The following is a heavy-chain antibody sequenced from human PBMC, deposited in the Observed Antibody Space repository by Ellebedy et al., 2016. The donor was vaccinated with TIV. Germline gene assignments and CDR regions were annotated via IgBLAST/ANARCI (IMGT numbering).Heavy chain of an antibody. CDR2: ISGGVGNT. D-gene: IGHD2-15*01. J-gene: IGHJ4*02. V-gene: IGHV3-23*01. Sequence: GESLKIFCAASGFTFSSYVMSWVRQAPGKGLEWVSSISGGVGNTYYADSVKGRFTISRDNSKNTLYLQMNSLRAEDTAVYYCAKGCGGSCYWEAYWGQGTLVTVSS. CDR3: AKGCGGSCYWEAY. CDR1: GFTFSSYV.